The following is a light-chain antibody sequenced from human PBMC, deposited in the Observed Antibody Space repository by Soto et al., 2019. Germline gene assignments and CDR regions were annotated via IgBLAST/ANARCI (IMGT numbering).Light chain of an antibody. CDR3: ISYTDRQSYL. V-gene: IGLV2-14*03. J-gene: IGLJ1*01. CDR2: AVS. Sequence: QSVLTQPASVSGSPGQSITISCSGTSSDIGSYNHVAWYQQFPGKSPKLMIYAVSDRPSGVSDRFSGSKSGITASQTISGLQTEDEADYYCISYTDRQSYLFGTGTKVTVL. CDR1: SSDIGSYNH.